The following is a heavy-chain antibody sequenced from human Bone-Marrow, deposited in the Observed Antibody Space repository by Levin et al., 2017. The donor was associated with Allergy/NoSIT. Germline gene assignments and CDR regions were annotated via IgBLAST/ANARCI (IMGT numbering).Heavy chain of an antibody. V-gene: IGHV3-33*01. J-gene: IGHJ5*02. D-gene: IGHD2-8*01. CDR1: GFSFTSYG. Sequence: LTGGSLRLSCAASGFSFTSYGMHWIRQAPGKGLEWVAGIWYDASKKFYGDSVKGRFTVSRDNSKNTLYLEVDSLTVDDTGTYYCARGSCTIPSCYQGDWFDPWGQGTLVTVSS. CDR3: ARGSCTIPSCYQGDWFDP. CDR2: IWYDASKK.